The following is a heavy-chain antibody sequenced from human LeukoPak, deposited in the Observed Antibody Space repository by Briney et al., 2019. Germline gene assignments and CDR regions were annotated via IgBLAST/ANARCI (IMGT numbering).Heavy chain of an antibody. Sequence: GGPLRPSCQASESTLSSNAMSWFRQAPGKGLEWVSAISGSGGSTYYADSVKGRFTISRDNSKNTLYLQMNSLRAEDTAVYYCAKPKQYWGQGTLVTVSS. V-gene: IGHV3-23*01. CDR3: AKPKQY. CDR1: ESTLSSNA. J-gene: IGHJ4*02. CDR2: ISGSGGST. D-gene: IGHD1/OR15-1a*01.